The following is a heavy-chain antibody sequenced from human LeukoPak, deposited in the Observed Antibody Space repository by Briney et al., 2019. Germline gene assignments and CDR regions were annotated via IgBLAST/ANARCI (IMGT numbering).Heavy chain of an antibody. J-gene: IGHJ4*01. V-gene: IGHV1-3*01. D-gene: IGHD5/OR15-5a*01. CDR1: GYTFTNYA. Sequence: ASVKVSCKASGYTFTNYAIHWVRQAPGQSLEWMGWTNAGNGNTKYSQKFQARVTITRDTSANTAYMELSSLGSEDTTIYYCARVISDCANFNCFKGYFDYWGQGTPVTVSS. CDR2: TNAGNGNT. CDR3: ARVISDCANFNCFKGYFDY.